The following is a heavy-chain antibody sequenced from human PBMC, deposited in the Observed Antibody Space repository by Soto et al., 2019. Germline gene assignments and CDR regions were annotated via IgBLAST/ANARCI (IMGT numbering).Heavy chain of an antibody. CDR3: AKNGGTLVVPAALGYFDY. Sequence: GGSLRLSCAASGFTFSSYAMSWVRQAPGKGLEWVSAISGSGGSTYYADSVKGRFTISRDNSKNTLYLQMNSLRAEDTAVYYCAKNGGTLVVPAALGYFDYWGQGTLVTVSS. CDR1: GFTFSSYA. V-gene: IGHV3-23*01. CDR2: ISGSGGST. J-gene: IGHJ4*02. D-gene: IGHD2-2*01.